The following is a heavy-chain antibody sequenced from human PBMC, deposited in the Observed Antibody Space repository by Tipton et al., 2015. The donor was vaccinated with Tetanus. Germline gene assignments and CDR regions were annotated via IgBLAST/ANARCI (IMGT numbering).Heavy chain of an antibody. CDR2: IYFNGST. Sequence: LRLSCTVSGGSISAYYWSWIRQPPGKGLEWIGHIYFNGSTTYNPSLKSRVTISVDTSKNQFSLKLSSVTAADTAVYYCARGMVSWGIFPYWGQGTLVTVSS. V-gene: IGHV4-59*01. CDR1: GGSISAYY. J-gene: IGHJ4*02. CDR3: ARGMVSWGIFPY. D-gene: IGHD2-8*01.